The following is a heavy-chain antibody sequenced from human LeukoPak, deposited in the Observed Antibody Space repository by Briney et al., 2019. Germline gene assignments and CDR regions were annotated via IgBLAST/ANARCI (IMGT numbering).Heavy chain of an antibody. CDR2: ISGSGGST. CDR3: ARDSSGWYIYDY. CDR1: GFTFSSYA. V-gene: IGHV3-23*01. Sequence: GGSLRLSCAASGFTFSSYAMSWVRQVPGKGLEWVSAISGSGGSTYYADSVKGRFTISRDNSKNTLYLQMNSLRAEDTAVYYCARDSSGWYIYDYWGQGTLVTVSS. J-gene: IGHJ4*02. D-gene: IGHD6-19*01.